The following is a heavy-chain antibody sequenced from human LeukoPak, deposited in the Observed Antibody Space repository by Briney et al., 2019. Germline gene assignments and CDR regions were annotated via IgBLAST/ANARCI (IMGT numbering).Heavy chain of an antibody. V-gene: IGHV4-34*01. J-gene: IGHJ5*02. Sequence: PSETLSLTCAVYGGSFSGYYWSWIRQPPGKGLEWIGEINHSGSTNYNPSLKSRVTISVDTSKNQFSLKLSSVTAADTAVYYCARTGRGVSFVPWGQGTLVTVSS. CDR1: GGSFSGYY. CDR2: INHSGST. D-gene: IGHD1-1*01. CDR3: ARTGRGVSFVP.